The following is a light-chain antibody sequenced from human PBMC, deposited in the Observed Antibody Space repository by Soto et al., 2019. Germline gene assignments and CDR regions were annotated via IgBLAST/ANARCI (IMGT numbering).Light chain of an antibody. CDR1: QRLLDSNGYNC. CDR2: LGS. J-gene: IGKJ1*01. V-gene: IGKV2-28*01. Sequence: DIVMTQSPLSLPVTPGEPASISCRSSQRLLDSNGYNCLEWYLQKPGQSPQLLIYLGSNRASGVPDRFSGSGSGTEFTLKISSVEAEDVGVYYCMQTLQTPLTFCQGTKVEIK. CDR3: MQTLQTPLT.